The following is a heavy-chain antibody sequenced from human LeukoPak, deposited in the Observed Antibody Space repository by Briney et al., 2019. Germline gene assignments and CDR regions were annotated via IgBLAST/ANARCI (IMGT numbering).Heavy chain of an antibody. CDR3: ARDGSGSGSYLSWFDP. D-gene: IGHD3-10*01. J-gene: IGHJ5*02. CDR2: MNPNSGNT. CDR1: GYTFTSYD. Sequence: ASVKVSCKASGYTFTSYDINWVRQATGQGLEWMGWMNPNSGNTGYAQKFQGRVTMARNTSISTAYMELSSLRSEDTAVYYCARDGSGSGSYLSWFDPWGQGTLVTVSS. V-gene: IGHV1-8*01.